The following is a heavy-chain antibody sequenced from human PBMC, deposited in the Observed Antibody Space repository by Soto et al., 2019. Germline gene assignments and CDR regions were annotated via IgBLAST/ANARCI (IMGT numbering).Heavy chain of an antibody. J-gene: IGHJ6*02. V-gene: IGHV1-8*01. Sequence: QVQLVQSGAEVKKPGASVKVSCKASGYTFTSYDINWVRQATGQGLEWMGWMNHNSGNTGYAQKFQGRVTMTRNTTISTAYMELSSLRSEDTAVYYCARRGYSSSWYYYYYSGMDVWGQGNRVTVSS. CDR1: GYTFTSYD. D-gene: IGHD6-13*01. CDR3: ARRGYSSSWYYYYYSGMDV. CDR2: MNHNSGNT.